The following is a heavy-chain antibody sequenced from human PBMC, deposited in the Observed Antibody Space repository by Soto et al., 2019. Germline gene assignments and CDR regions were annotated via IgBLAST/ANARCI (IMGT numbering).Heavy chain of an antibody. D-gene: IGHD2-2*01. CDR2: IYPGDSDT. V-gene: IGHV5-51*01. Sequence: PGEPLKISCKGSGYSFTSYWIGWVRQMPGKGLEWMGIIYPGDSDTRYSPSFQGQVTISADKSLSTAYLQRRSLKASDTAMYYCATPPLGHCRSARCSHDYGRDVWRQGTRVIVSS. J-gene: IGHJ6*02. CDR1: GYSFTSYW. CDR3: ATPPLGHCRSARCSHDYGRDV.